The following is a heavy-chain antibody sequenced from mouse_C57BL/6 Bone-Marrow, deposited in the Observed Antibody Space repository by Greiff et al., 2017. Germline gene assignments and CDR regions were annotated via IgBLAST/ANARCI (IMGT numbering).Heavy chain of an antibody. J-gene: IGHJ4*01. V-gene: IGHV1-81*01. Sequence: QVQLQQSGAELARPGASVKLSCKASGYTFTSYGISWVKQRTGQGLEWIGEIYPRSGNTYYNEKFKGKATLTADKSSSTAYMELRSLTSEDSAVYFCARDRHAYYSNSYYAMDYWGQGTSVTVSS. CDR3: ARDRHAYYSNSYYAMDY. CDR1: GYTFTSYG. CDR2: IYPRSGNT. D-gene: IGHD2-5*01.